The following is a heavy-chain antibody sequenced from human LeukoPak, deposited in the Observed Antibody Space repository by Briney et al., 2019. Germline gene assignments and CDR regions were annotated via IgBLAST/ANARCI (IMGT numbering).Heavy chain of an antibody. J-gene: IGHJ4*02. CDR1: GGSISSYY. D-gene: IGHD1-26*01. CDR2: IYYSGST. CDR3: ARSRDTWANY. V-gene: IGHV4-59*12. Sequence: PSETLSLTCTVSGGSISSYYWSWIRQPPGKGLEWIGYIYYSGSTNYNPSLKSRVTISVDWSKNQFSLKLTSVTAADTAVYYCARSRDTWANYWGQGTLVTVSS.